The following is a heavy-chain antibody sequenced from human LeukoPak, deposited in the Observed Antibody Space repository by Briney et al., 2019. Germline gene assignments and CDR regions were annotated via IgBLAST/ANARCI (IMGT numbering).Heavy chain of an antibody. Sequence: ASVKVSCKASGGTFSSYAISWVRQAPGQGLEWMGGIIPIFGTANYAQKFQGRVTITADESTSTAYMELSSLRSEDTAVYHCARDGEYSYGYEPYNWFDPWGRGTLVTVSS. CDR1: GGTFSSYA. J-gene: IGHJ5*02. D-gene: IGHD5-18*01. V-gene: IGHV1-69*13. CDR2: IIPIFGTA. CDR3: ARDGEYSYGYEPYNWFDP.